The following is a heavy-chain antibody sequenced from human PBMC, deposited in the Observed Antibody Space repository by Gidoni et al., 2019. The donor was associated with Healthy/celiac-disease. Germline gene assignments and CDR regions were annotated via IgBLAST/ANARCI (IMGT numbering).Heavy chain of an antibody. CDR3: ARHLPVLGYYRTILGYYFDY. CDR1: GGSISSRSYY. CDR2: IYYSGST. Sequence: QLQLQESGAGLVKPSETLSLTCTVSGGSISSRSYYWGWIRQPPGKGLEWIGSIYYSGSTYYNPSLKSRVTISVDTSKNQFSLKLSSVTAADTAVYYCARHLPVLGYYRTILGYYFDYWGQGTLVTVSS. D-gene: IGHD2-8*01. J-gene: IGHJ4*02. V-gene: IGHV4-39*01.